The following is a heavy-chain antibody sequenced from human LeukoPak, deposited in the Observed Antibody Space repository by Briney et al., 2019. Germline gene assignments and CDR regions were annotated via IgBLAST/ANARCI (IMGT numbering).Heavy chain of an antibody. D-gene: IGHD4-23*01. J-gene: IGHJ4*02. CDR2: IYHSGST. V-gene: IGHV4-38-2*02. CDR3: ARGRLGNYYFDY. CDR1: GYSISSGYY. Sequence: SETLSLTCTVSGYSISSGYYWGWIRQPPGKGLEWIGRIYHSGSTYYNPSLKSRVTISVDTSKNQFSLKLSSVTAADTAVYYCARGRLGNYYFDYWGQGTLVTVSS.